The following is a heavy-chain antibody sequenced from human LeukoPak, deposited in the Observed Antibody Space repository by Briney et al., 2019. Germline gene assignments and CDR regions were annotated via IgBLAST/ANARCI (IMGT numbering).Heavy chain of an antibody. V-gene: IGHV4-59*01. Sequence: SETLSLTCTVSGGSISSYYWTWIRQPPGKGLEWTGYIYYSGSTTYNPSLNSRVTISVDTSKNQFSLKLSSVTAADTAVYYCARSGYREGADALGIWGQGTMVTVSS. J-gene: IGHJ3*02. CDR1: GGSISSYY. CDR3: ARSGYREGADALGI. D-gene: IGHD5-18*01. CDR2: IYYSGST.